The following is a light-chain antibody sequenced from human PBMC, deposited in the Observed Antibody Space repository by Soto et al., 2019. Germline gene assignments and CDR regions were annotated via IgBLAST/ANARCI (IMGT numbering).Light chain of an antibody. Sequence: ELSQSPEPLSLSPGERATLYCGISHRLNSDYLAWYQQKRGQAPRLLIYDASNRATGIPARFSGSGSGTDFTLTISSLEPEDFAAYYCQQRSNWPLTFGPGTKVDIK. V-gene: IGKV3-11*01. J-gene: IGKJ3*01. CDR1: HRLNSDY. CDR3: QQRSNWPLT. CDR2: DAS.